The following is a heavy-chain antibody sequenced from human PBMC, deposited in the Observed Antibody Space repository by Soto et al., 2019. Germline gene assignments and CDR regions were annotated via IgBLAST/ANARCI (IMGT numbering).Heavy chain of an antibody. V-gene: IGHV4-31*03. Sequence: SETLPLTCTVAGGTISSVGDCWSWIRQHPGKGLEWIGYIYYSGSTYYNPSLKSRVTISVDTSKNQFSLKLSSVTAADTAVYYCARSFNYMDVWGKGTTVTVSS. J-gene: IGHJ6*03. CDR2: IYYSGST. CDR1: GGTISSVGDC. CDR3: ARSFNYMDV.